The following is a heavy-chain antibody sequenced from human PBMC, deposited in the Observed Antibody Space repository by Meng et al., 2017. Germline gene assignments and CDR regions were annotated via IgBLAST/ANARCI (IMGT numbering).Heavy chain of an antibody. Sequence: ESLKISCTVSGGSISSSSYYWGWIRQPPGKGLEWIGSIYYSGSTYYNQSLKSRVTISVDTPKNQFSQELSAVTAAETAVYSCARIVGSTNDAFDIWGQGTMVTVSS. D-gene: IGHD1-26*01. V-gene: IGHV4-39*07. CDR1: GGSISSSSYY. J-gene: IGHJ3*02. CDR2: IYYSGST. CDR3: ARIVGSTNDAFDI.